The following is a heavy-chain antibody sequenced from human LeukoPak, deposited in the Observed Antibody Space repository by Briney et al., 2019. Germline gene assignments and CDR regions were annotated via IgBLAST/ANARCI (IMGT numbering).Heavy chain of an antibody. V-gene: IGHV4-59*08. CDR2: IYYSGST. CDR1: GGSISSYY. CDR3: AGQDAPLRYSDP. J-gene: IGHJ2*01. Sequence: SETLSLTCTVSGGSISSYYWSWIRQPPGKGLEWIGYIYYSGSTNYNPSLKSRVTISVDTSKNQFSLKLSSVTAADTAVDYRAGQDAPLRYSDPSGRGPLVTVSS. D-gene: IGHD2-2*01.